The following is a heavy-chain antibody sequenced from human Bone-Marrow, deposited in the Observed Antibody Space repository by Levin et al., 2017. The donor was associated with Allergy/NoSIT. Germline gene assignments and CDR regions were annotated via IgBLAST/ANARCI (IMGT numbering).Heavy chain of an antibody. CDR3: TTGPCITMVQGVIILGSDYYYYYMDV. CDR2: IKSKTDGGTT. V-gene: IGHV3-15*01. D-gene: IGHD3-10*01. Sequence: SGGSLRLSCAASGFTFSNAWMSWVRQAPGKGLEWVGRIKSKTDGGTTDYAAPVKGRFTISRDDSKNTLYLQMNSLKTEDTAVYYCTTGPCITMVQGVIILGSDYYYYYMDVWGKGTTVTVSS. J-gene: IGHJ6*03. CDR1: GFTFSNAW.